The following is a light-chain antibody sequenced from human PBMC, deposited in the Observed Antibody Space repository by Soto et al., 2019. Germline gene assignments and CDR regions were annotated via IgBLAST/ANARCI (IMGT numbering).Light chain of an antibody. CDR2: GAS. J-gene: IGKJ5*01. CDR1: QSISSN. CDR3: QLFNYWPTIT. V-gene: IGKV3-15*01. Sequence: EIVLTQSPATLSVSPGERATLSCRASQSISSNLAWYRPIPGRAPRLLIYGASTRATGIPARFSASGSWTEFILTLSSLQSEDFAFYDGQLFNYWPTITFRQGTRLEI.